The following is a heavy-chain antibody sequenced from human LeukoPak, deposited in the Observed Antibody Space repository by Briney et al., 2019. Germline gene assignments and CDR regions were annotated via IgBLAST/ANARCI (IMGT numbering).Heavy chain of an antibody. CDR1: GFTFNDYY. J-gene: IGHJ5*02. V-gene: IGHV3-11*01. CDR2: ISSSAGTT. Sequence: PGGSLRLSCAASGFTFNDYYMSWIRQAPGKGLEWVSYISSSAGTTYYADSVKGRFTISRDNAKKSLYLQMNSLRADDTAVYYCARVNLAYISSSWWFDPWGQGTLVTVSS. D-gene: IGHD6-6*01. CDR3: ARVNLAYISSSWWFDP.